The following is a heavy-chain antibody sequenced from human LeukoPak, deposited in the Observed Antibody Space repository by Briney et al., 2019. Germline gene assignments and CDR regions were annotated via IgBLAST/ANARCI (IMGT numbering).Heavy chain of an antibody. CDR2: IYYGGNT. V-gene: IGHV4-39*02. CDR3: TRENYYDSSGYPFYMDV. CDR1: GGSFSSPNYN. D-gene: IGHD3-22*01. J-gene: IGHJ6*03. Sequence: SETLSLTCSVSGGSFSSPNYNWGWIRQSPGKGLEWIATIYYGGNTYYNPALRSRVTISADTSRKQFSLNLNSVTAADTALYYCTRENYYDSSGYPFYMDVWGKGTTVTVSS.